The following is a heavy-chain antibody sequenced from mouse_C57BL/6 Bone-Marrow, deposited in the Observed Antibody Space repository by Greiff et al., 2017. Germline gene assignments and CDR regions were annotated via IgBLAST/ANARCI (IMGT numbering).Heavy chain of an antibody. CDR1: GFTFSDYG. D-gene: IGHD1-1*01. J-gene: IGHJ3*01. CDR2: ISNLAYSI. V-gene: IGHV5-15*01. CDR3: ARQDYGSSSWFAY. Sequence: EVMLVESGGGLVQPGGSLKLSCAASGFTFSDYGMAWVRQAPRKGPEWVAFISNLAYSIYYADTVTGRFTISRENAKNTLYLEMSSLRSEDTAMYYCARQDYGSSSWFAYWGQGTLVTVSA.